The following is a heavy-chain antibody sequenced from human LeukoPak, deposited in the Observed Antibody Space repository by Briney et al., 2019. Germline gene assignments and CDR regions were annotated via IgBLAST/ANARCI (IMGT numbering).Heavy chain of an antibody. CDR1: GITLSNYG. J-gene: IGHJ3*01. CDR3: TRGYSGISVYAFDV. D-gene: IGHD5-12*01. Sequence: GGSLRLSCVVSGITLSNYGMSWVRQAPGKGLEWVGRSTNKADGDTAEYAASVRGRFTISRDDSSNSLFLQMNNLQPEDTAVYHCTRGYSGISVYAFDVWGQGTMVTVSS. CDR2: STNKADGDTA. V-gene: IGHV3-72*01.